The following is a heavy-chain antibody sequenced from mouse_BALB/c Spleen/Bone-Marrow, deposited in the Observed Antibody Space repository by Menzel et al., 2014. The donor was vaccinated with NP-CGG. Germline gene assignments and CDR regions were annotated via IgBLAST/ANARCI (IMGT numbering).Heavy chain of an antibody. Sequence: VQLQQSGVELVKPGASVKLSCKASGNTFTSYDINWVRQRPEQGLEWIGWIFPGDSTTKYNEKFKGKATLTTDKSSITVHMQLSRLTSEDSAVYFCVRSRLRDWYFDVWGAGTTVTISS. CDR3: VRSRLRDWYFDV. V-gene: IGHV1S56*01. CDR1: GNTFTSYD. D-gene: IGHD1-2*01. J-gene: IGHJ1*01. CDR2: IFPGDSTT.